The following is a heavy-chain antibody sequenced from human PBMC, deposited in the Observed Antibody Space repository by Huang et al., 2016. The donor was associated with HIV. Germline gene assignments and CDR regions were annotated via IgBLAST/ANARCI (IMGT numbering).Heavy chain of an antibody. V-gene: IGHV2-5*01. CDR2: MYWNDDK. Sequence: QITLKESGPTLVKPTQTLTLTCTFSGFSLTPTGVAVGWIRQPPGKALEWFALMYWNDDKRSRPSLKSRLTISKDTSRNQVVLTVTDVDPLDTATYYCARRPLGAGYYFDSWGRGTLVTVSS. CDR3: ARRPLGAGYYFDS. D-gene: IGHD3-16*01. CDR1: GFSLTPTGVA. J-gene: IGHJ4*02.